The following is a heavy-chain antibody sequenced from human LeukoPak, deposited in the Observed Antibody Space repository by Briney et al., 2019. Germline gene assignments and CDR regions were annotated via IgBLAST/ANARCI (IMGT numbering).Heavy chain of an antibody. J-gene: IGHJ3*02. CDR1: GFTVSSNY. CDR3: ARDIPIAAAGTFDAFDI. Sequence: GGSLRLSCAASGFTVSSNYMSWVRQAPGKGLEWVSVIYSGGSTYYADSVKGRFTISRDNSKNTLYLQMNSLRAEDTAVYYCARDIPIAAAGTFDAFDIWGQGTIVTVSS. CDR2: IYSGGST. D-gene: IGHD6-13*01. V-gene: IGHV3-53*01.